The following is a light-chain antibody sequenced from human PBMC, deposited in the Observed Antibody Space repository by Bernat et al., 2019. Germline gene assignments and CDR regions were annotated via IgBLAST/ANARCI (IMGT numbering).Light chain of an antibody. J-gene: IGKJ1*01. Sequence: EIVLTQSPATLPLSPGARATLSCRASQSVSSYLAWYQQKPGQAPRLLIYDASNRATGIPARFSGSGSGTDFTLTIRSLEPEDFAVYYCQQRSHWPRTFGQGTKVEIK. CDR1: QSVSSY. V-gene: IGKV3-11*01. CDR2: DAS. CDR3: QQRSHWPRT.